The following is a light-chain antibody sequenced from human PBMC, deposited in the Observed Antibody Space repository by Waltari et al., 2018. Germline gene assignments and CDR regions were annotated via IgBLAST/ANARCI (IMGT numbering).Light chain of an antibody. CDR3: QQRSNWPT. CDR2: DAS. J-gene: IGKJ5*01. Sequence: ELVLTQSPATLSLSPGESATLSCRACQSVSSYLAWYQQKPGQAPRLLIYDASNRATVIPARFSGSGSGTDFTLTISSLEPEDFAVYYCQQRSNWPTFGQGTRLEIK. CDR1: QSVSSY. V-gene: IGKV3-11*01.